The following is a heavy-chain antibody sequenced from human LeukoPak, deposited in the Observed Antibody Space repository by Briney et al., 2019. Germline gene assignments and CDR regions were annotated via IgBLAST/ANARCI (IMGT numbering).Heavy chain of an antibody. Sequence: SETLSLTCTVSGYSISSGYYWSWIRQPAGKGLEWIGRIYTSGSTNYNPSLKSRVTISVDTSNNQFSLKLSSVTAADTAVYYCAAMFWSGYYTGVDYWGQGTLVTVSS. CDR2: IYTSGST. CDR3: AAMFWSGYYTGVDY. D-gene: IGHD3-3*01. CDR1: GYSISSGYY. J-gene: IGHJ4*02. V-gene: IGHV4-61*02.